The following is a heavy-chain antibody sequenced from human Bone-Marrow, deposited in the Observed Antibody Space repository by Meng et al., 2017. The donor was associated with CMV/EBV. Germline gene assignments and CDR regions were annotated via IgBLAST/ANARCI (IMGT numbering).Heavy chain of an antibody. Sequence: SVKVSCKASGGTFSSYAISWVRQAPGQGLEWMGGIIPIFGTANYAQKFQGRVTITTDESTSTAYMELSSLRSEDTAVYYCARGWEPYYYYYGMDVWGQGPTVTVSS. V-gene: IGHV1-69*05. D-gene: IGHD1-14*01. CDR1: GGTFSSYA. J-gene: IGHJ6*02. CDR2: IIPIFGTA. CDR3: ARGWEPYYYYYGMDV.